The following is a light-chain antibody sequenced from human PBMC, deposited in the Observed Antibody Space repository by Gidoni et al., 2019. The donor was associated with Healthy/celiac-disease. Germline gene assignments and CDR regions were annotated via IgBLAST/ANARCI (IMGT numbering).Light chain of an antibody. CDR2: KAS. CDR1: QSISSW. Sequence: DIQMPQSHSTLSASVGDRVTITCRASQSISSWLAWYQQKPGKAPKLLIYKASSLESGVPSRFSGSGAGTEFTLTISSLQPDDFATYYCQQYNSYSPYTFGQGTKLEIK. V-gene: IGKV1-5*03. J-gene: IGKJ2*01. CDR3: QQYNSYSPYT.